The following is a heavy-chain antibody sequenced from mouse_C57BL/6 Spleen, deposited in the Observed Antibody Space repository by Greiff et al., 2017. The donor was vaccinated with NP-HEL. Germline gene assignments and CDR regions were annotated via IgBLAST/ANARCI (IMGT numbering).Heavy chain of an antibody. CDR2: IRNKANGYTT. D-gene: IGHD2-4*01. Sequence: EVMLVESGGGLVQPGGSLSLSCAASGFTFTDYYMSWVRQPPGKALEWLGFIRNKANGYTTEYSASVKGRFTISRDNSQSILYLQMNALRAEDSATYYCARLIYYDYLYYFDYWGQGTTLTVSS. CDR1: GFTFTDYY. J-gene: IGHJ2*01. V-gene: IGHV7-3*01. CDR3: ARLIYYDYLYYFDY.